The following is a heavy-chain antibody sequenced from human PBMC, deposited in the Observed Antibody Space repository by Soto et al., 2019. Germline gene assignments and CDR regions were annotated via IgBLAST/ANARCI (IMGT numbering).Heavy chain of an antibody. V-gene: IGHV3-23*01. D-gene: IGHD4-4*01. CDR1: GFTFRGSA. Sequence: EVQLLESGGGLVQPGGSLRLSCAASGFTFRGSAMSWVRQPPGKGLEWVSTITSDGAPYYADSVKGRFTISRDNSKSMMYQQMNCLPVEHTTLYYCARLTVFDSWGQGTLVTVSS. CDR2: ITSDGAP. CDR3: ARLTVFDS. J-gene: IGHJ4*02.